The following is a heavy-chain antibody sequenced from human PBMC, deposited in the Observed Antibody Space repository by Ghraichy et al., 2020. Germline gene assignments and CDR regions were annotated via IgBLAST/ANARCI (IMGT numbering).Heavy chain of an antibody. J-gene: IGHJ4*02. V-gene: IGHV4-34*01. CDR2: INPSGST. CDR1: GGSFSGYY. CDR3: ATGYDTDNDY. Sequence: SETLSLTCAVYGGSFSGYYWSWIRQPPGKGLEWIGEINPSGSTNYNPSLKSRVTISVDTSKNQFSLKLSSVTAADTTWYYCATGYDTDNDYWGQGTLVTVSS. D-gene: IGHD3-9*01.